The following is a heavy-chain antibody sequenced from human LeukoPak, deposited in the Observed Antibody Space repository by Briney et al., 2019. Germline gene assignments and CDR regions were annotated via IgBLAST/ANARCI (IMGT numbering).Heavy chain of an antibody. D-gene: IGHD3-22*01. CDR3: AKDRDSSGYYPYFDY. V-gene: IGHV3-9*01. J-gene: IGHJ4*02. CDR2: ISWNSGSI. Sequence: PGGSLRLSCAASGFTFDDYAMHWVRQAPGKGLEWVSGISWNSGSIGYADSVKGRFTISRDNSKNTLYLQMNSLRAEDTAVYYCAKDRDSSGYYPYFDYWGQGTLVSVSS. CDR1: GFTFDDYA.